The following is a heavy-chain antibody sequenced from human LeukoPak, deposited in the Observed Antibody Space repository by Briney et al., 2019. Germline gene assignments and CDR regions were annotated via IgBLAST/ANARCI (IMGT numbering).Heavy chain of an antibody. Sequence: GGSLRLSCAASGFTFSDYYMGWIRQAPGKGLEWVSYISSSSSTIYYADSVKGRFTISRDNAKNSLYLQMNSLRDEDTAVYYCARAPFPYSSSFNWFDPWGQGTLVTVSS. D-gene: IGHD6-13*01. V-gene: IGHV3-11*04. CDR3: ARAPFPYSSSFNWFDP. CDR2: ISSSSSTI. J-gene: IGHJ5*02. CDR1: GFTFSDYY.